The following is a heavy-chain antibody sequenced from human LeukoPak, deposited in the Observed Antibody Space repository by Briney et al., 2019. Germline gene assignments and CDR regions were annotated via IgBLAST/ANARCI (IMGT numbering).Heavy chain of an antibody. J-gene: IGHJ6*02. CDR1: GYSFTSYW. Sequence: GESLKISCKGSGYSFTSYWLGWVRQMPGKGLEVMGRIYPGDSDTRYSASFQGQVTISADKSISTAYLLWSSLKASDAAIYDCATSVWTTDYYGMDVWGQGTTVTVSS. CDR3: ATSVWTTDYYGMDV. D-gene: IGHD1-1*01. V-gene: IGHV5-51*01. CDR2: IYPGDSDT.